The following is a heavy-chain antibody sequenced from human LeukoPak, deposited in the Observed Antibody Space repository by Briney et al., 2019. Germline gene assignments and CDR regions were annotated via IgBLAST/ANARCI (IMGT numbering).Heavy chain of an antibody. J-gene: IGHJ4*02. CDR3: ARGGGYCTNGVCHPLGY. V-gene: IGHV4-34*01. D-gene: IGHD2-8*01. Sequence: SETLSLTCAVYGGSFSGYYRSWIRQPPGKGLEWIGEINHSGSTNYNPSLKSRVTISVDTSKNQFSLKLSSVTAADTAVYYCARGGGYCTNGVCHPLGYWGQGTLVTVSS. CDR1: GGSFSGYY. CDR2: INHSGST.